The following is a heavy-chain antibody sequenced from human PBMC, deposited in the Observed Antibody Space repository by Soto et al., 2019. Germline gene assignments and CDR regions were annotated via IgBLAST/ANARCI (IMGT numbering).Heavy chain of an antibody. CDR2: ISAYNGNT. D-gene: IGHD2-15*01. CDR1: GYTFTSSG. V-gene: IGHV1-18*01. Sequence: GASVKVSCKASGYTFTSSGNSLVRQAPGQGLEWMGWISAYNGNTNYAQKLQGRVTMTTDTSTSTAYMELRSLRSDDTAVYYCARTHMVVAAYANFDYWGQGTLVTVSS. J-gene: IGHJ4*02. CDR3: ARTHMVVAAYANFDY.